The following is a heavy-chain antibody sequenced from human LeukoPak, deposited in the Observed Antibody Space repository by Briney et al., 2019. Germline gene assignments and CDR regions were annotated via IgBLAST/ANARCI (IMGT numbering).Heavy chain of an antibody. CDR3: ARGGGLDV. CDR2: INHNGNVN. J-gene: IGHJ6*02. D-gene: IGHD3-16*01. Sequence: QAGGSLRLSCAASGFTFGSYWMNWARQAPGEGLEWVASINHNGNVNYYVDSVKGRFTISRDNAKNSLYLQMSNLRAEDTAVYFCARGGGLDVWGQGATVTVSS. V-gene: IGHV3-7*03. CDR1: GFTFGSYW.